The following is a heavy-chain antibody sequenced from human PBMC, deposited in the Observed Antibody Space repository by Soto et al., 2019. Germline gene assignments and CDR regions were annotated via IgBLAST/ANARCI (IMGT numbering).Heavy chain of an antibody. D-gene: IGHD3-22*01. CDR2: ISADNGDT. CDR1: GYSFDRYG. V-gene: IGHV1-18*01. Sequence: QIQLVQSGGEMKKSGASVKVSCKASGYSFDRYGISWVRQAPGQRPEWMGWISADNGDTRFSQKLQGRITLTTDTSTNTAYMDLRSLSSDDTAVYYCARDRSYYYETSGYPFDYWGQGTQVTVSS. J-gene: IGHJ4*02. CDR3: ARDRSYYYETSGYPFDY.